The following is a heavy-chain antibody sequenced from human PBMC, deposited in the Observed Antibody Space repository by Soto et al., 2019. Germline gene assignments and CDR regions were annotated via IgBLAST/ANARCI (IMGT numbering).Heavy chain of an antibody. J-gene: IGHJ4*02. D-gene: IGHD2-15*01. Sequence: SXVKVSCNSSGVTFSSYAISWVRQAPGQGLEWMGGIIPIFGTANYAQKFQGRVTITADESTSTAYMELSSLRSEDTAVYYCAREGDPYCSGGSCPIDYWGQGTLVTAPQ. V-gene: IGHV1-69*01. CDR1: GVTFSSYA. CDR2: IIPIFGTA. CDR3: AREGDPYCSGGSCPIDY.